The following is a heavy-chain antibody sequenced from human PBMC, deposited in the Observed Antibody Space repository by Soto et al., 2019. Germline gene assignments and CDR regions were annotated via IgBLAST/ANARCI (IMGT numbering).Heavy chain of an antibody. CDR3: VRGLYTGSPHFFY. CDR2: IEGDGSEK. J-gene: IGHJ4*02. D-gene: IGHD1-1*01. V-gene: IGHV3-7*05. CDR1: EFTFSTYW. Sequence: GGSLRLSCAASEFTFSTYWMTWFRQAPGKGLEWVANIEGDGSEKNYVDSVKGRFTVSRDNAKRSLYLQMNSLRVEDTAVYYCVRGLYTGSPHFFYWGQGTLVTVSS.